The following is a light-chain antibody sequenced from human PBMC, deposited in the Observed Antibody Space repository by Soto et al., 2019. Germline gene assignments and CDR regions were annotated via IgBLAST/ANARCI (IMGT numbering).Light chain of an antibody. CDR2: SNN. J-gene: IGLJ2*01. Sequence: QCVLTQPHSASGTPGQRAPISCSGSSSNIGSNTVNWYQQLPGTAPKLLIYSNNQRPSGVPDRFSGSKSGTSASLAISGLQSEDEADYYCAAWDESLNGPVFGGGTKVPS. CDR1: SSNIGSNT. CDR3: AAWDESLNGPV. V-gene: IGLV1-44*01.